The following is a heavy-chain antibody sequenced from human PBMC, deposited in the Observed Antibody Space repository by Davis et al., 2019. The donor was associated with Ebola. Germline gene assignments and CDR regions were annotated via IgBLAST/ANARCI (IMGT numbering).Heavy chain of an antibody. Sequence: ASVKVSCKASGGTFSSYAISWARQAPGQGLEWMGWINAGNGNTKYSQKFQGRVTITRDTSASTAYMELSSLRSEDTAVYYCARDSHDYIWGSYRGEYFDYWGQGTLVTVSS. CDR2: INAGNGNT. J-gene: IGHJ4*02. D-gene: IGHD3-16*02. CDR3: ARDSHDYIWGSYRGEYFDY. CDR1: GGTFSSYA. V-gene: IGHV1-3*01.